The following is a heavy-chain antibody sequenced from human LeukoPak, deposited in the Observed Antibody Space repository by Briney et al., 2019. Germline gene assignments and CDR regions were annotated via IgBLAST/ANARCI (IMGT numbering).Heavy chain of an antibody. CDR3: ARDDGSTSCYDY. D-gene: IGHD2-2*01. V-gene: IGHV1-18*01. Sequence: ASVKVSCKASDYTFINYGISWVRQAPGQGLEWMGWISAYNGNTYYAQKFQGRVTVTTDTSTSTAYMELRSLRSDDTAVYYCARDDGSTSCYDYWGQGTLVTVSS. CDR2: ISAYNGNT. CDR1: DYTFINYG. J-gene: IGHJ4*02.